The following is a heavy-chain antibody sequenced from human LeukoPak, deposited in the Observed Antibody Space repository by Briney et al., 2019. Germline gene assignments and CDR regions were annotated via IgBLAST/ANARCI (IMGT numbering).Heavy chain of an antibody. CDR2: ITPSGGT. CDR3: ARDRYGDGFAHFDY. Sequence: ASVKVSCKSSGYTFTTYAMHWVRQAPGQGLEWMGWITPSGGTNYPQKFQGRVAITRDTSITTAYMDLSRLTSDDTAVYYCARDRYGDGFAHFDYWGQGALVTVSS. V-gene: IGHV1-2*02. CDR1: GYTFTTYA. J-gene: IGHJ4*02. D-gene: IGHD5-24*01.